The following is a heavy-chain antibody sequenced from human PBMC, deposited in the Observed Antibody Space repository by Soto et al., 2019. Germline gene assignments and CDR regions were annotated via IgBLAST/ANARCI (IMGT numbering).Heavy chain of an antibody. V-gene: IGHV4-30-4*01. Sequence: SETLSLTCTVSGGSISSGDYYWSWIRQPPGKGLEWIGYIYYSGSTYYNPSLKSRVTISVDTSKNQFSLKLSSVTAADTAVYYCARTLYVDPYYYDSSGFGYWGQGTLVTVSS. CDR2: IYYSGST. J-gene: IGHJ4*02. CDR1: GGSISSGDYY. CDR3: ARTLYVDPYYYDSSGFGY. D-gene: IGHD3-22*01.